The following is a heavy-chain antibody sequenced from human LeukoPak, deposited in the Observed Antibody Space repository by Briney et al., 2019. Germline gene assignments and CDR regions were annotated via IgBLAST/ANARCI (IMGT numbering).Heavy chain of an antibody. J-gene: IGHJ3*02. V-gene: IGHV1-69-2*01. CDR3: ARAGYSSGWYLGHDAFDI. Sequence: GASVKVSCKASGYTFTDYYMHWVQQAPGKGLEWMGRVDPEDGETIYAEKFQGRVTITADTSTDTAYMELSSLRSEDAAVYYCARAGYSSGWYLGHDAFDIWGQGTMVTVSS. CDR2: VDPEDGET. CDR1: GYTFTDYY. D-gene: IGHD6-19*01.